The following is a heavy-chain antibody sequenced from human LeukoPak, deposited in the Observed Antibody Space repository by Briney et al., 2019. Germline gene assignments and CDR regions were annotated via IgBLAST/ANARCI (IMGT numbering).Heavy chain of an antibody. CDR3: ARHLSSITSCPNY. CDR1: GYSFASYW. D-gene: IGHD2-2*01. Sequence: GESLKISCKGSGYSFASYWIAWVRQMPGKGVEWMGVIYPGNSDITYSPSFQGQVTISADKSVSTAYLHWSSLKASDTAIYYCARHLSSITSCPNYWGQGTLVTVSS. V-gene: IGHV5-51*01. J-gene: IGHJ4*02. CDR2: IYPGNSDI.